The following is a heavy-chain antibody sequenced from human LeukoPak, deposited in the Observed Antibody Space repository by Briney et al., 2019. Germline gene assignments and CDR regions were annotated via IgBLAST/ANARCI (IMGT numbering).Heavy chain of an antibody. J-gene: IGHJ5*02. CDR1: GFTFSSYE. D-gene: IGHD5-18*01. CDR3: ARLYAVDTAMVHNWFDP. Sequence: GGSLRLSCAASGFTFSSYEMNWVRQAPGKGLEWVSYISSSGSTIYYADSVKGRFTISRDNAKNSLYLQINSLRAEDTAVYYCARLYAVDTAMVHNWFDPWGQGTLVTVSS. V-gene: IGHV3-48*03. CDR2: ISSSGSTI.